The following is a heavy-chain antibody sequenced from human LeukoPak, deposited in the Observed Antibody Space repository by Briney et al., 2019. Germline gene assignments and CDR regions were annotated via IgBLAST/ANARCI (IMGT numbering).Heavy chain of an antibody. J-gene: IGHJ4*02. CDR2: ISAYNGNT. V-gene: IGHV1-18*01. D-gene: IGHD1-26*01. CDR3: AISYRAHFDY. CDR1: GYXFTSYG. Sequence: ASVKVSCKASGYXFTSYGISWVRQAPGQGLEWMGWISAYNGNTNYAQKLQGRVTMTEDTSTDTAYMELSSLRSEDTAVYYCAISYRAHFDYWGQGTLVTVSS.